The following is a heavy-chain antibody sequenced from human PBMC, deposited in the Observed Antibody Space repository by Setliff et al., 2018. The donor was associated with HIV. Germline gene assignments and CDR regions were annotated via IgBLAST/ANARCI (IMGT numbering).Heavy chain of an antibody. Sequence: GGSLRLSCAPSGFTFSSYAMHWVRQGPGKGLEWVAVISFDGSNKYYADSVKGRFTISRDNSKNTLYLQMNSLRAEDTAVYYCARPGYNFWSGKYFQHWGQGTLVTVSS. CDR3: ARPGYNFWSGKYFQH. CDR2: ISFDGSNK. J-gene: IGHJ1*01. D-gene: IGHD3-3*01. CDR1: GFTFSSYA. V-gene: IGHV3-30*04.